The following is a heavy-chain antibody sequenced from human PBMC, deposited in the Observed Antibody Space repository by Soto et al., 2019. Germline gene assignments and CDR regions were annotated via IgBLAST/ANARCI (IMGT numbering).Heavy chain of an antibody. J-gene: IGHJ6*02. Sequence: QVQLVQSGAEVKKPGASVKVSCKASGYTFTGYYMHWVRQAPGQGLEWMGWINPNSGGTNYAQKFQGWVNMTRDTSISTAYMELSRLRSDDTGVYYCARDRGAVAPLYYGMDVWGQGTTVTVSS. CDR2: INPNSGGT. CDR3: ARDRGAVAPLYYGMDV. V-gene: IGHV1-2*04. CDR1: GYTFTGYY. D-gene: IGHD6-19*01.